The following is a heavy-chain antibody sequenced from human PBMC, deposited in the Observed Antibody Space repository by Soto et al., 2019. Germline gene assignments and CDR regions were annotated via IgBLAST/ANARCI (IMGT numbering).Heavy chain of an antibody. D-gene: IGHD4-17*01. CDR2: ISGSGGST. J-gene: IGHJ3*02. Sequence: GGSLRLSCAASIFSFSSYAMNWVRQAPGKGLEWVSGISGSGGSTYYADSVKGRFTISRDNSKNTLYLQMNSLRAEDTAVYYCAKGMTTVPFDIWGQGTMVTVSS. V-gene: IGHV3-23*01. CDR3: AKGMTTVPFDI. CDR1: IFSFSSYA.